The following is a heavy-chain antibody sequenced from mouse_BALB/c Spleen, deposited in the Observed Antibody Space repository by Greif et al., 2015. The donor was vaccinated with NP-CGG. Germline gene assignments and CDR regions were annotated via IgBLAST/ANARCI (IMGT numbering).Heavy chain of an antibody. V-gene: IGHV12-1-1*01. CDR3: SRENCGGDYVWDY. Sequence: VQLKVSGPSVIKPSQSLSLTCVVSGFSITSGSYCLPWIRQPPGQGLEWMGRLCYDGSIYYSPSLKSRSTSSRDTALNKIFIQLSASTNEDTAMYYWSRENCGGDYVWDYWGQGTSVTVSS. CDR2: LCYDGSI. CDR1: GFSITSGSYC. J-gene: IGHJ4*01.